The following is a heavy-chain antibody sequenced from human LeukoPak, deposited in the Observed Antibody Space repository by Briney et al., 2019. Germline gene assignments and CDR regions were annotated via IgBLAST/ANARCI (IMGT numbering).Heavy chain of an antibody. D-gene: IGHD3-3*01. V-gene: IGHV3-15*01. CDR3: TTYDFWSVSYAFDI. J-gene: IGHJ3*02. Sequence: PGGSLRLSCAASGFTFSNAWMSWVRQAPGKGLEWVGRIKSKTDGGTTDYAAPVKDRFTISRDDSKNTLYLQTNSLKTEDTAVYYCTTYDFWSVSYAFDIWGQGTMVTVSS. CDR2: IKSKTDGGTT. CDR1: GFTFSNAW.